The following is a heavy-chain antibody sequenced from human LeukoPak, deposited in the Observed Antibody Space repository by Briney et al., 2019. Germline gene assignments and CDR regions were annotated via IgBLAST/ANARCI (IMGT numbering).Heavy chain of an antibody. CDR1: GDSLSSDRYS. CDR3: ARGTTYYYGSGTPLNFDY. J-gene: IGHJ4*02. D-gene: IGHD3-10*01. V-gene: IGHV4-30-2*01. Sequence: NPSETLSLTCAVSGDSLSSDRYSWNWIRQPPGKGLEWIGYMYHSANTDYNPSLKGRATISVDGSKSQFSLTLTSVTAADTAMYYCARGTTYYYGSGTPLNFDYWGQGTLVTVSS. CDR2: MYHSANT.